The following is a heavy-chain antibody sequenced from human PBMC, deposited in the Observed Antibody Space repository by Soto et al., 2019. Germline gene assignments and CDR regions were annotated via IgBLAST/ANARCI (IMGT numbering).Heavy chain of an antibody. CDR2: INPSGGST. Sequence: ASVKVSCKASGYTFTSYYMHWVRQAPGQGLEWMGIINPSGGSTSYAQKFQGRVTMTRDTSTSTVYMELSSLRSEDTAVYYCARDPITMIVASHPPYFDYWGQGTLVTVSS. CDR3: ARDPITMIVASHPPYFDY. V-gene: IGHV1-46*01. J-gene: IGHJ4*02. D-gene: IGHD3-22*01. CDR1: GYTFTSYY.